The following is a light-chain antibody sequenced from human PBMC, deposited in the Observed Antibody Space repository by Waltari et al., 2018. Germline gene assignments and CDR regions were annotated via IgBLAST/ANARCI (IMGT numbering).Light chain of an antibody. CDR2: DKN. CDR1: GLRHSS. Sequence: SSELTQAPAVSVAMGQTVTITCQGNGLRHSSASLYQQRPGQAPILTMYDKNNRPSGVPDRFSGSNSDNTASLTITGAQAEDEASYYCHSRDASGVGGSFGGGTKLTVL. J-gene: IGLJ2*01. CDR3: HSRDASGVGGS. V-gene: IGLV3-19*01.